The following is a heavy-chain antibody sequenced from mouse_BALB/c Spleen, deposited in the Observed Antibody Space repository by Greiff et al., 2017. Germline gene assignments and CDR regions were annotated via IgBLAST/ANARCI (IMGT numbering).Heavy chain of an antibody. CDR2: ISYSGST. Sequence: EVKLVESGPGLVKPSQSLSLTCTVTGYSITSDYAWNWIRQFPGNKLEWMGYISYSGSTSYNPSLKSRISITRDTSKNQFFLQLNSVTTEDTATYYCARDYYGSSHYAMDYWGQGTSVTVSS. CDR3: ARDYYGSSHYAMDY. D-gene: IGHD1-1*01. V-gene: IGHV3-2*02. CDR1: GYSITSDYA. J-gene: IGHJ4*01.